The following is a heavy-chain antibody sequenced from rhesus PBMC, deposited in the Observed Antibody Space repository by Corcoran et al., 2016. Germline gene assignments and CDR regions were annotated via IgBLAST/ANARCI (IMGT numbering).Heavy chain of an antibody. CDR1: GGSISDDYY. CDR2: IYGSGGGP. D-gene: IGHD6-13*01. V-gene: IGHV4-106*01. J-gene: IGHJ4*01. CDR3: ARVGSWSLSFDY. Sequence: QVQLQESGPGLVKPSETLSLTCAVSGGSISDDYYWSWIRQPPGKGLEWIGYIYGSGGGPNYNPPLKHRVTISIDTSKNQFSLKLSSVTAADTAVYYCARVGSWSLSFDYWGQGVLVTVSS.